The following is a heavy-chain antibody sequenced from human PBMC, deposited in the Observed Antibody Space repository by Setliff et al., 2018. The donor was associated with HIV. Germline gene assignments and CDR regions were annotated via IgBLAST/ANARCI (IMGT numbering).Heavy chain of an antibody. J-gene: IGHJ6*03. CDR1: GYTFTSYG. CDR2: ISAYNGNT. V-gene: IGHV1-18*01. D-gene: IGHD3-22*01. Sequence: ASVKVSCKASGYTFTSYGISWVRQAPGQGLEWMGWISAYNGNTKYAQKFQGRVTMITDTSTNTAYMEVKSLRSYDTAVYYCARYRDSSDPGFYYMDVWGKGTTVTVSS. CDR3: ARYRDSSDPGFYYMDV.